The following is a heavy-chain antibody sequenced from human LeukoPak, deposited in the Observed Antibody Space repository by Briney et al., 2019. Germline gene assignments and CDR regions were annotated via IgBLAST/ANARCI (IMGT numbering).Heavy chain of an antibody. CDR2: MNPNSGNT. Sequence: ASVKVSCKASGYTFTSYDINWVRQATGQVLVWMGWMNPNSGNTGYAQKFQGRVTMTRNTSISTAYMELSSLRSEDTAVYYCARVHGSSFDRQNPWGQGTLVTVSS. V-gene: IGHV1-8*01. CDR1: GYTFTSYD. D-gene: IGHD3-10*01. J-gene: IGHJ5*02. CDR3: ARVHGSSFDRQNP.